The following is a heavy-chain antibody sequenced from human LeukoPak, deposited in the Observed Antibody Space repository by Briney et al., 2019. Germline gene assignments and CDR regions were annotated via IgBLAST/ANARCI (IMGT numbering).Heavy chain of an antibody. CDR1: GYTFTGYY. V-gene: IGHV1-2*02. CDR2: INPNSGGT. CDR3: ARAPGRYSGYDSTRFPYY. J-gene: IGHJ4*02. D-gene: IGHD5-12*01. Sequence: ASVKVSCKASGYTFTGYYMHWVRQAPGQGLEWMGWINPNSGGTNYAQKFQGRVTMTRDTSISTAYMELSRLRSDDTAVYYCARAPGRYSGYDSTRFPYYWGLGTLVTVSS.